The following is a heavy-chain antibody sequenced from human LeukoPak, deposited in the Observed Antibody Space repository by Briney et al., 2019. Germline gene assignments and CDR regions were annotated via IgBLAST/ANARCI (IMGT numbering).Heavy chain of an antibody. CDR3: ARDSLAGELTV. V-gene: IGHV3-48*01. D-gene: IGHD6-19*01. CDR2: ISSSSSTI. CDR1: GFTFSSYS. J-gene: IGHJ4*02. Sequence: GGSLRLSCAASGFTFSSYSMNWVRQAPGKGLEWVSYISSSSSTIYYADSVKGRFTISRDNAKNSLYLQMNSLRAEDTAVYYCARDSLAGELTVWGQGTPVTVSS.